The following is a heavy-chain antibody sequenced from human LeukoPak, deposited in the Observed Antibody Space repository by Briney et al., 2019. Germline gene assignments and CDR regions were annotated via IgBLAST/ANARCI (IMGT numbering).Heavy chain of an antibody. Sequence: SETLSLTCAVYGGSFSGYYWCWIRHPPGKGLEWIGEINHSGSTNYNPFLKSRVTISVATSKNQFSLKLNSVTAEDTAVYYCARVPVNIWENWFDPWGQGTLVTVSS. J-gene: IGHJ5*02. D-gene: IGHD1-26*01. V-gene: IGHV4-34*01. CDR2: INHSGST. CDR1: GGSFSGYY. CDR3: ARVPVNIWENWFDP.